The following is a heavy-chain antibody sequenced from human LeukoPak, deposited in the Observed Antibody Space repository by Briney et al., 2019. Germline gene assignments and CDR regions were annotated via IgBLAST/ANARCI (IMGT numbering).Heavy chain of an antibody. CDR1: GFTFSSYS. D-gene: IGHD2-2*02. CDR2: ISSSSSYI. Sequence: PGGSLRLSCAASGFTFSSYSMNWVRQAPGKGLEWVSSISSSSSYIYYADSVKGRFTISRDYAKNSLYLQMNSLRAEDTAVYYCARDMFSCSSTSCYTLYYYYGMDVWGQGTTVTVSS. CDR3: ARDMFSCSSTSCYTLYYYYGMDV. V-gene: IGHV3-21*01. J-gene: IGHJ6*02.